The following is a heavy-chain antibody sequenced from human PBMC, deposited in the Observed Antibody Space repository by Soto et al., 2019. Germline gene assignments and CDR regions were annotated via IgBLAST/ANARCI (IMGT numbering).Heavy chain of an antibody. CDR3: ARSSGWGNDWDAFDI. V-gene: IGHV3-48*02. D-gene: IGHD6-19*01. CDR2: ISSSSSTI. J-gene: IGHJ3*02. CDR1: GFTFSSYS. Sequence: EVQLVESGGGLVQPGGSLRLSCAASGFTFSSYSMNWVRQAPGKGLEWVSYISSSSSTIYYADSVKGRFTISRDNAKNTLYLQRNSLRDEDTAVYYCARSSGWGNDWDAFDIWGQGTMVTVSS.